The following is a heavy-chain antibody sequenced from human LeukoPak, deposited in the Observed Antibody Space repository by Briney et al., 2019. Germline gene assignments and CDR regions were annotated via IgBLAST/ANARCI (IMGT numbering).Heavy chain of an antibody. CDR1: GGSISSSSYY. CDR2: IYYSGST. Sequence: PSETLSLTCTVSGGSISSSSYYWGWIRQPPGKGLEWIGSIYYSGSTYYNPSLKSRVTISVDTSKNQFSLKLSSVTAADTAVYYCARDFFMAVAGTGKAFDIWGQGTMVTVSS. J-gene: IGHJ3*02. V-gene: IGHV4-39*07. CDR3: ARDFFMAVAGTGKAFDI. D-gene: IGHD6-19*01.